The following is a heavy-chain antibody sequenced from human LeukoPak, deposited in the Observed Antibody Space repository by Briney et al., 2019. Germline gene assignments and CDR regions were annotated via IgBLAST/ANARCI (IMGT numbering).Heavy chain of an antibody. CDR3: ARGWTYSGYVPDY. D-gene: IGHD5-12*01. J-gene: IGHJ4*02. CDR1: GFTFSSYS. CDR2: ISSSGTSI. Sequence: GGSLRLSCAASGFTFSSYSMNWVRQAPGKGLEWVSYISSSGTSIYSADSVKGRFTISRDNAKNSLYLQMNSLRAEDTAVYYCARGWTYSGYVPDYWGQGTLVTVSS. V-gene: IGHV3-48*04.